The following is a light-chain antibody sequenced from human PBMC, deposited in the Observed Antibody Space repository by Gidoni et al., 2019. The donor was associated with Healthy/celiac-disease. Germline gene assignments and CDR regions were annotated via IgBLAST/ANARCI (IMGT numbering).Light chain of an antibody. CDR2: AAS. CDR1: QSISSY. Sequence: DIQMTQSPSSLSASVGDRVTITCRASQSISSYLNWYQQKPGKAPKLLIYAASSLQSGVPSRFSGSGSGKDFTLTISSLQPEDFATYYCQQSYSPRKYTFGQGTKLEIK. J-gene: IGKJ2*01. V-gene: IGKV1-39*01. CDR3: QQSYSPRKYT.